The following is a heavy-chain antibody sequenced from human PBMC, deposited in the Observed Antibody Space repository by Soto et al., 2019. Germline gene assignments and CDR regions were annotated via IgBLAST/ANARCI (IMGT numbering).Heavy chain of an antibody. CDR1: GGSISSSSYY. V-gene: IGHV4-39*01. J-gene: IGHJ4*02. CDR2: IYYSGST. CDR3: ARPNRDNWNPTEGAYYFDY. D-gene: IGHD1-20*01. Sequence: SETLSLTCTVSGGSISSSSYYWGWIRQPPGKGLEWIGSIYYSGSTYYNPSLKSRVTISVDTSKNQFSPKLSSVTAADTAVYYCARPNRDNWNPTEGAYYFDYWGQGTLVTVSS.